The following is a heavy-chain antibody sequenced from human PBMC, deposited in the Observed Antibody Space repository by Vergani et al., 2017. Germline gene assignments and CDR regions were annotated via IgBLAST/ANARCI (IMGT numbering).Heavy chain of an antibody. J-gene: IGHJ1*01. CDR3: ARIRGGYSSGWYSFEYFQH. V-gene: IGHV2-26*01. Sequence: QVTLKESGPVLVKPTETLTLTCTVSGFSLSNARMGVSWIRQPPGKALEWLAHIFSNDEKSYSTSLKSRLTITKDTSKSQVVLTMTNMDPVDTTTYYCARIRGGYSSGWYSFEYFQHWGQGTLVTVSS. CDR1: GFSLSNARMG. D-gene: IGHD6-19*01. CDR2: IFSNDEK.